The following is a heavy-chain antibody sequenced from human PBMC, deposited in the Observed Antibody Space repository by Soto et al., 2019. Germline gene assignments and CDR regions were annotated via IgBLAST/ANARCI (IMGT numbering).Heavy chain of an antibody. V-gene: IGHV3-43*01. D-gene: IGHD4-17*01. CDR1: GFTFDDYT. Sequence: PGGSLRLSCAASGFTFDDYTMHWVRQAPGKGLEWVSLISWDGGSTYYADSVKGRFTISRDNSKNSLYLQMNSLRTEDTALYYCAKDTVTQGYYYYGMDVWGQGTTVTVSS. CDR3: AKDTVTQGYYYYGMDV. J-gene: IGHJ6*02. CDR2: ISWDGGST.